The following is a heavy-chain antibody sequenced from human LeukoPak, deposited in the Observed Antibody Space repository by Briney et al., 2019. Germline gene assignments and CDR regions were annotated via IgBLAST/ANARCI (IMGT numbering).Heavy chain of an antibody. CDR3: AREFWSGYYFDY. V-gene: IGHV4-61*02. D-gene: IGHD3-3*01. CDR1: GGSISSGTYY. CDR2: IYTSGST. J-gene: IGHJ4*02. Sequence: YPSETLSLTCTVSGGSISSGTYYWSWIRQPAGKGLEWIGRIYTSGSTNYNPSLKSRDTISVDTSKNQFSLKLSSVTAADTAVYYCAREFWSGYYFDYWGQGTLVTVSS.